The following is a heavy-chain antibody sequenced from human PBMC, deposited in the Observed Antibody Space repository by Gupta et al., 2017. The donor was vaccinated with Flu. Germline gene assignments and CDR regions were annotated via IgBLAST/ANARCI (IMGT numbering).Heavy chain of an antibody. V-gene: IGHV4-59*01. J-gene: IGHJ4*02. Sequence: YYWSWIRQPPGKGLEWIAYIHYTGSLNYNPSLKSRLAISVDTSKNQFSLKLNSVTAADTAVYYCARFGHCGEPNCAGFDYWGLGTLVTVSS. D-gene: IGHD2-21*01. CDR2: IHYTGSL. CDR1: YY. CDR3: ARFGHCGEPNCAGFDY.